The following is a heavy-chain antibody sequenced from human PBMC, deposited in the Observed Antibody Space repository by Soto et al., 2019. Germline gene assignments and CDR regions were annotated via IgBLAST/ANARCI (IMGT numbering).Heavy chain of an antibody. CDR2: IVVGSGNT. CDR3: AAYNSYYDILTGYYYPNHDAFDI. D-gene: IGHD3-9*01. CDR1: GFTFTSSA. J-gene: IGHJ3*02. V-gene: IGHV1-58*02. Sequence: GASVKVSCKASGFTFTSSAMQWVRQARGQRLEWIGWIVVGSGNTNYAQKFQERVTITRDMSTSTAYMELSSLRSEDTAVYYCAAYNSYYDILTGYYYPNHDAFDIWGQGTMVTVSS.